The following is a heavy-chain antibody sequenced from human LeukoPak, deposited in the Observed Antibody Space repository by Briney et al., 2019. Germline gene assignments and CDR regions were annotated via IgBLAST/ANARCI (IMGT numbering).Heavy chain of an antibody. Sequence: GGSLRLSCEVSGFSFSGYYMNWLRQAPGKGLEWISDISSSGTTIKYAASVKGRFTTSRDNAENSLYLQMNSPRAEDSAVYYCAIGSSAWYYFDNWGQGTLVTVSS. CDR3: AIGSSAWYYFDN. CDR2: ISSSGTTI. J-gene: IGHJ4*02. V-gene: IGHV3-11*01. D-gene: IGHD6-19*01. CDR1: GFSFSGYY.